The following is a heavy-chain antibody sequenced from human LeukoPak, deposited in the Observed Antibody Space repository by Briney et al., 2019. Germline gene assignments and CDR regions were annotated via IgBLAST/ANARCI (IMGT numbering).Heavy chain of an antibody. CDR3: ASFSSGWGTFDY. J-gene: IGHJ4*02. Sequence: SETLSLTCTVSGGSISSYYWSWLRQPAGKGLEWIGRIYTSGSNNYNPSLKSRVTMAVDTSKNQFSLKLSSVTAADTAVYYCASFSSGWGTFDYWGQGTLVTVSS. CDR2: IYTSGSN. V-gene: IGHV4-4*07. CDR1: GGSISSYY. D-gene: IGHD6-19*01.